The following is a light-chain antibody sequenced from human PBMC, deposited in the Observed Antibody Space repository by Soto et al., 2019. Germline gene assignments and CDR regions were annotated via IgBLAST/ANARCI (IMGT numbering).Light chain of an antibody. CDR2: GAS. CDR3: QQYGSSPT. Sequence: SPGTLSLSPGERATLSCRASQSVSSNYLAWYQQKPGQAPRRLIYGASSRATGIPDRFSGSGSGTDFTLTISRLEPEDFAVYYCQQYGSSPTFGEGTRLEIK. V-gene: IGKV3-20*01. J-gene: IGKJ5*01. CDR1: QSVSSNY.